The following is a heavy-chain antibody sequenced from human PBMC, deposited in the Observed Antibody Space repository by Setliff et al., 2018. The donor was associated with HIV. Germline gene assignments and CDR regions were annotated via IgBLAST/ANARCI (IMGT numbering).Heavy chain of an antibody. CDR1: GYTFTSYY. D-gene: IGHD1-26*01. CDR3: ARAPLAIVGATTIDY. CDR2: INPSGGST. V-gene: IGHV1-46*01. Sequence: GASVKVSCKASGYTFTSYYMHWVRQAPGQGLEWMGIINPSGGSTSYAQKFQGRVTMTRDTSTSTVYMELSSPRPEDTAVYYCARAPLAIVGATTIDYWGQGTLVTVSS. J-gene: IGHJ4*02.